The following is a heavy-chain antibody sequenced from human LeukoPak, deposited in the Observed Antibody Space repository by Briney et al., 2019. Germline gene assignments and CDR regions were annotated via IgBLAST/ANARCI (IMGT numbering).Heavy chain of an antibody. CDR2: IYHSGST. Sequence: SETLSFTCTVSGYSISSGYYWGWIRQPPGKGLEWIGSIYHSGSTYYNPSLKSRVTISVDTSENQFSLKLSSVTAADTAVYYCARGGGITMIVVVSHFDYWGQGTLVTISS. D-gene: IGHD3-22*01. CDR3: ARGGGITMIVVVSHFDY. CDR1: GYSISSGYY. V-gene: IGHV4-38-2*02. J-gene: IGHJ4*02.